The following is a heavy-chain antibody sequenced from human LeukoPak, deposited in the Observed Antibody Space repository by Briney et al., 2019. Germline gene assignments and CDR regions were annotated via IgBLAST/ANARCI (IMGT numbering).Heavy chain of an antibody. CDR1: GLTFSTSG. J-gene: IGHJ4*02. V-gene: IGHV3-21*06. CDR3: ATETNGRHYDY. CDR2: IGPTGFDR. Sequence: GGSLRLSCTTSGLTFSTSGFNWVRQAPGKGLEWVASIGPTGFDRYHADSIKGRFPISRDNANNFLYLQMDSLRAEDTAVYYCATETNGRHYDYWGQGNLLTVSS. D-gene: IGHD1-14*01.